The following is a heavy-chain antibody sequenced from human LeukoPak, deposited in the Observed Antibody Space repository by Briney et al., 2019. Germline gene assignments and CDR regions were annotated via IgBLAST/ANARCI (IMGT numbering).Heavy chain of an antibody. D-gene: IGHD3-3*01. J-gene: IGHJ4*02. CDR3: AREPSPQYDPGTG. CDR1: GFTFSSYS. Sequence: GGSLRLSCAASGFTFSSYSMNWVRQAPGKGLEWVSSISSGSSYIYYADSVKGRFTISRDNAKNSLYLQMNSLRAEDTAVYYCAREPSPQYDPGTGWGQGTLVTVSS. V-gene: IGHV3-21*04. CDR2: ISSGSSYI.